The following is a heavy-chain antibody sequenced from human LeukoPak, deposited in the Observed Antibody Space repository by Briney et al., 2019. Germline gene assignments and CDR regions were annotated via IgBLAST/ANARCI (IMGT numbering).Heavy chain of an antibody. D-gene: IGHD3-9*01. CDR1: GYIFTSYG. V-gene: IGHV1-18*01. CDR3: ARAPLVIQPQTQDRDPDTRDYYYYYMDV. Sequence: GASVKVSCKASGYIFTSYGISWVRQAPGQGLEWMGWISADNGNTNYAQTLQGRVTMTTDTSTGTAYMELRSLRSDDTAVYYCARAPLVIQPQTQDRDPDTRDYYYYYMDVWGKGTTVTISS. J-gene: IGHJ6*03. CDR2: ISADNGNT.